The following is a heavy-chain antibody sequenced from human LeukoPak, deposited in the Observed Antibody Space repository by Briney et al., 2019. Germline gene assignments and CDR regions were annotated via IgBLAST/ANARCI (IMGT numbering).Heavy chain of an antibody. CDR3: AREDYHASYYMDV. Sequence: GASVKVSCKASGYTFTSYGISWVRQAPGQGLEWMGRIIPILGIANYAQKFQGRVTITADKSTSTAYMELSSLRSEDTAVYYCAREDYHASYYMDVWGKGTTVTVSS. CDR2: IIPILGIA. CDR1: GYTFTSYG. D-gene: IGHD4-11*01. V-gene: IGHV1-69*04. J-gene: IGHJ6*03.